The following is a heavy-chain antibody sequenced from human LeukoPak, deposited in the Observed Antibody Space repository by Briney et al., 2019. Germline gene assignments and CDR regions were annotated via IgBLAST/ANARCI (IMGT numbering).Heavy chain of an antibody. CDR2: MYHTGST. CDR1: GASINSEY. Sequence: SETLSLTCTVSGASINSEYWTWVRQPPGKGLEWIGYMYHTGSTNSNPSLKSRVTISVDTSKNQFSLKLSSVTAADTAVYYCARGRSSSGYYLWGQGTLVTVSS. D-gene: IGHD3-22*01. CDR3: ARGRSSSGYYL. J-gene: IGHJ4*02. V-gene: IGHV4-59*12.